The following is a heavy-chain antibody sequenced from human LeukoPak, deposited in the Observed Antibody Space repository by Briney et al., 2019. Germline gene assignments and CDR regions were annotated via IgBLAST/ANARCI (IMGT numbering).Heavy chain of an antibody. V-gene: IGHV5-51*01. Sequence: GESLKISCKGSGYSFISYWIGWVRQMPEKGLEGMGIIYPGDSDTTYSPSFQGQVTISADKSINTAYLQWRSLKASDTAMYYCARSFAHVERYYFDYWGQGTLVSVSS. D-gene: IGHD1-1*01. CDR1: GYSFISYW. J-gene: IGHJ4*02. CDR2: IYPGDSDT. CDR3: ARSFAHVERYYFDY.